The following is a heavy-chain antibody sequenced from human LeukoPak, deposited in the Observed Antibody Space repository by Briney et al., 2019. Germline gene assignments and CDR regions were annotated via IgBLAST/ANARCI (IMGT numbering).Heavy chain of an antibody. CDR1: GFTFDDYA. Sequence: GGSLRLSCAASGFTFDDYAMHWVPQAPGKGLEWVSGISWNSGSIGYADSVKGRFTISRDNAKNSLYLQMNSLRAEDMALYYCAKAYKSSSWYYFDYWGQGTLVTVSS. J-gene: IGHJ4*02. CDR3: AKAYKSSSWYYFDY. V-gene: IGHV3-9*03. CDR2: ISWNSGSI. D-gene: IGHD6-13*01.